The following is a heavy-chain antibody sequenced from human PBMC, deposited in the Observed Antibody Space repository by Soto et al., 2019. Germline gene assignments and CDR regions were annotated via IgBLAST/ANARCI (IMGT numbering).Heavy chain of an antibody. J-gene: IGHJ4*02. D-gene: IGHD1-26*01. V-gene: IGHV3-23*01. CDR3: AKGQKWELPFDY. CDR2: FSGTTSST. Sequence: EVQLLESGGGLVQPGGSLRLSCAASGFIFSSYAMSWVRQAPGKGLEWVSAFSGTTSSTCYAPSVKGRFTISRDNSKNTLYLQMNSLKAEDTAVYYCAKGQKWELPFDYWGQGALVTVSS. CDR1: GFIFSSYA.